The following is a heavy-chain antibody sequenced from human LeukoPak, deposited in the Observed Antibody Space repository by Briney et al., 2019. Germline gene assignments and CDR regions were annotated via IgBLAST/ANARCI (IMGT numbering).Heavy chain of an antibody. V-gene: IGHV3-23*01. Sequence: GGSLRLSCAASGFTFSAYAMSWVRQAPGKGLEWVSAISGSGGSTYYADSVKGRFTISRDNSKNTLYLQMISLRAEDTAVYYCAKLIVGATHSDAFDIWGQGTMVTVSS. CDR3: AKLIVGATHSDAFDI. D-gene: IGHD1-26*01. J-gene: IGHJ3*02. CDR1: GFTFSAYA. CDR2: ISGSGGST.